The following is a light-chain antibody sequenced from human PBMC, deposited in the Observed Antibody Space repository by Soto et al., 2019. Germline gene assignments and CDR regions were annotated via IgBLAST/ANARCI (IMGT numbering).Light chain of an antibody. V-gene: IGLV2-11*01. J-gene: IGLJ1*01. CDR3: CSYAGTYPFV. Sequence: QSALTQPRSVSGSPGQSVTISCTGTSSDVGGYNHVSWYQQHPGKAPKLMIYDVIMRPSGVPERFSGSKSGNTASLTISGLQAEDEADYYCCSYAGTYPFVFGTGTKLTVL. CDR2: DVI. CDR1: SSDVGGYNH.